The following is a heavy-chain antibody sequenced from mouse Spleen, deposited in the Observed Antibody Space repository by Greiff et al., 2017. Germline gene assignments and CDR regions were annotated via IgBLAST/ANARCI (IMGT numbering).Heavy chain of an antibody. CDR3: ARLRTAYYYAMDY. D-gene: IGHD1-2*01. Sequence: QVQLKESGPGLVQPSQSLSITCTVSGFSLTSYGVHWVRQSPGKGLEWLGVIWSGGSTDYNAAFISRLSISKDNSKSQVFFKMNSLQADDTAIYYCARLRTAYYYAMDYWGQGTSVTVSS. CDR1: GFSLTSYG. V-gene: IGHV2-2*01. J-gene: IGHJ4*01. CDR2: IWSGGST.